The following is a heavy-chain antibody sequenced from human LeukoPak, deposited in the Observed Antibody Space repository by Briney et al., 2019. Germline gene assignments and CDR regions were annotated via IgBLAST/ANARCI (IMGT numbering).Heavy chain of an antibody. J-gene: IGHJ4*02. CDR2: ISSSSSTI. Sequence: GGSLRLSCAASGFTFSSYSMNWVRQAPGKGLEWVSYISSSSSTIYYADSVKGRFTISRDNAKNSLYLQMNSLRAEDTAVYYCARGPAPRYTVTPNYFDYWGQGTLVTVSS. CDR3: ARGPAPRYTVTPNYFDY. D-gene: IGHD2-2*01. CDR1: GFTFSSYS. V-gene: IGHV3-48*01.